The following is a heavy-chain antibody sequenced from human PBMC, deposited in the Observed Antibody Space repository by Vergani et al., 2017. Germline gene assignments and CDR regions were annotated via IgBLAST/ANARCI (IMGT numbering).Heavy chain of an antibody. CDR1: GFTFSDYY. J-gene: IGHJ4*02. Sequence: VQLLESGGGLVQPGGSLRLSCAASGFTFSDYYMSWIRQAPGKGLEWVSYISSSGSTIYYADSVKGRFTISRDNAKNSLYLQMNSLRAEDTAVYYCAGTYYYDSSGLPAPYWGQGTLVTVSS. V-gene: IGHV3-11*01. CDR2: ISSSGSTI. D-gene: IGHD3-22*01. CDR3: AGTYYYDSSGLPAPY.